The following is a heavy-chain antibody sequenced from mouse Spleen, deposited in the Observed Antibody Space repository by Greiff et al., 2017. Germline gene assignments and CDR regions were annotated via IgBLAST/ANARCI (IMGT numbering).Heavy chain of an antibody. CDR1: GYTFTSYW. Sequence: QVQLQQPGAELVKPGASVKLSCKASGYTFTSYWMHWVKQRPGQGLEWIGEIDPSDSYTNYNQKFKGKATLTVDKSSSTAYMQLSSLTSEDSAVYYCARRIITTVYFDYWGQGTTLTVSS. D-gene: IGHD1-2*01. CDR2: IDPSDSYT. J-gene: IGHJ2*01. CDR3: ARRIITTVYFDY. V-gene: IGHV1-69*02.